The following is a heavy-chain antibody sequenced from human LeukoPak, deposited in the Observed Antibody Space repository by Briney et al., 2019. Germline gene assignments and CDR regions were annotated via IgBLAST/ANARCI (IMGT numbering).Heavy chain of an antibody. CDR1: GFTVSNNY. CDR2: TYSGGRT. J-gene: IGHJ4*02. CDR3: ATDIRAVGDSRYFDY. D-gene: IGHD1-26*01. Sequence: GGSLRLSCAASGFTVSNNYMSWVRQAPGKGLEWVSVTYSGGRTYYADSVKSRFTISRDNARNSVYLQMNSLTIEDTAIYYCATDIRAVGDSRYFDYWGQGTLVTVSS. V-gene: IGHV3-53*01.